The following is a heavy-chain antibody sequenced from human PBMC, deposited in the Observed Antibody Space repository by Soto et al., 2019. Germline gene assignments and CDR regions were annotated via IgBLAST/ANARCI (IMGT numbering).Heavy chain of an antibody. V-gene: IGHV3-48*03. J-gene: IGHJ4*02. CDR2: ISGSGRTI. CDR3: TTDWAGYDFWSGYSSFDY. Sequence: EVQLVESGGGLVQPGGSLRLSCAASGFTLSSYEMNWVRQAPGKGLEWVSYISGSGRTIYYADSVKGRFTISRDNAKNSLYLQMNSLKTEDTAVYYCTTDWAGYDFWSGYSSFDYWGQGTLVTVSS. D-gene: IGHD3-3*01. CDR1: GFTLSSYE.